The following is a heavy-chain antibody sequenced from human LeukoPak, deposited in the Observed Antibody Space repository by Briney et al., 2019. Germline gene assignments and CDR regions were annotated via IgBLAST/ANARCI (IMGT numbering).Heavy chain of an antibody. V-gene: IGHV4-38-2*02. D-gene: IGHD2-21*01. CDR2: IYHSGST. CDR3: ARRGYSLGR. CDR1: GYSISSGYY. J-gene: IGHJ4*02. Sequence: SETLSLTCTVSGYSISSGYYWGWIRQPPGKGLEWIGSIYHSGSTYYNPSLKSRVTISVDTSKNQFSLKLSSVTAADTAVYYCARRGYSLGRWGQGTLVTVSS.